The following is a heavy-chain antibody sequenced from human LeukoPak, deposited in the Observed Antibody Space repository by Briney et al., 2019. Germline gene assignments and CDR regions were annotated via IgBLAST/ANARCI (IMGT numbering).Heavy chain of an antibody. J-gene: IGHJ4*02. V-gene: IGHV5-51*01. CDR2: IYPGDSDT. D-gene: IGHD2-15*01. CDR1: GYSFTSYW. CDR3: ARLERGCSGGSCQSLAYDY. Sequence: GESLKISCKGSGYSFTSYWIGWVRQMPGKGLEWMGIIYPGDSDTRYSPSFQGQVTISADKSISTAYLQWSSLKASDTAMYYCARLERGCSGGSCQSLAYDYWGQGTLVTVSS.